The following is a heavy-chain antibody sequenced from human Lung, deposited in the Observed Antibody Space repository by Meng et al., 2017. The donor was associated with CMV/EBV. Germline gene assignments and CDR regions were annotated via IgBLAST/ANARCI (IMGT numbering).Heavy chain of an antibody. Sequence: SVXVSXXASGGTFNNYAINWVRQAPGQGLEWMGGIIPISGTTNYAQKFQGRVTITTDESTSTGYMELSSLRSEDTAVYYCARDHPPQSSSPPGVNWFDPWGQGTLVXVSS. CDR3: ARDHPPQSSSPPGVNWFDP. CDR2: IIPISGTT. CDR1: GGTFNNYA. D-gene: IGHD6-13*01. J-gene: IGHJ5*02. V-gene: IGHV1-69*05.